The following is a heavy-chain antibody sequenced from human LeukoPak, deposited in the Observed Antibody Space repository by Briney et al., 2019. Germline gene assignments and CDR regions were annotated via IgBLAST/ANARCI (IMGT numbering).Heavy chain of an antibody. CDR1: GGSISSYY. J-gene: IGHJ4*02. Sequence: SETLSLTCTVSGGSISSYYWSWIRQPPGKELEWIGYTYYTGSTSYNPSLRSRVTISVDTSKNQFSLNLSSVTAADTAVYYCARAPILYYFDCWGQGTLVTVSS. CDR3: ARAPILYYFDC. CDR2: TYYTGST. V-gene: IGHV4-59*08.